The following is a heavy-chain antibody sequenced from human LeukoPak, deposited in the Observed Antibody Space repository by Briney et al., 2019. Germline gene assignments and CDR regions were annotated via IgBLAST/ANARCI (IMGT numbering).Heavy chain of an antibody. V-gene: IGHV3-21*01. D-gene: IGHD1-26*01. Sequence: TGGSLRLSCAASGFPFNTYNMNWVRQAPGKGLEWVSSFDTTGKNIYYAASVKGRFTISRDNAKNSLYLHMNNLRAEDTAVYYCATRGAGQTGAFDFWGHGTMVIVSS. J-gene: IGHJ3*01. CDR1: GFPFNTYN. CDR3: ATRGAGQTGAFDF. CDR2: FDTTGKNI.